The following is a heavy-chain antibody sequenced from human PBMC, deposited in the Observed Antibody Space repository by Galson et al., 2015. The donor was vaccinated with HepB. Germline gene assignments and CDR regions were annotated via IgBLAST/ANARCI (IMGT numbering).Heavy chain of an antibody. D-gene: IGHD3-16*01. CDR3: ARSMAGSRTSRGLSIKLWRTPDHGMDV. J-gene: IGHJ6*02. CDR2: ITNSGSST. CDR1: GFTFNNYN. Sequence: SLRLSCAVSGFTFNNYNMNWVRQAPGKGLEWVSSITNSGSSTYYADSVRGRFTISSDNAKISLYLQMNSLRAEDTAVYYCARSMAGSRTSRGLSIKLWRTPDHGMDVWGQGTTVIVSS. V-gene: IGHV3-21*01.